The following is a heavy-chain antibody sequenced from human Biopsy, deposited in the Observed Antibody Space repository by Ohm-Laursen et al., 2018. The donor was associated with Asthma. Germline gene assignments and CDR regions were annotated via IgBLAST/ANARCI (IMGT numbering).Heavy chain of an antibody. CDR3: AKARCYYFYCDMEV. Sequence: SSVKVSCKSSGGTLNNYAINWVRQAPGQGLEWMGGISPIFGSIKYAQKFQDRVTISADVFRNTVHLELSSLRSEDTAVLYCAKARCYYFYCDMEVWGQGTPVTVSS. V-gene: IGHV1-69*01. J-gene: IGHJ6*02. D-gene: IGHD3-3*01. CDR1: GGTLNNYA. CDR2: ISPIFGSI.